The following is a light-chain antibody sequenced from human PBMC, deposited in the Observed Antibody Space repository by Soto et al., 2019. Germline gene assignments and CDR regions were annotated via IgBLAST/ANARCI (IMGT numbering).Light chain of an antibody. V-gene: IGKV3-15*01. J-gene: IGKJ4*01. CDR1: QSVSSS. Sequence: EIVLTQSPGTLSLSPGARAPLSCRASQSVSSSFLAWYQQRPGQAPRLLIYGAFNRATGIPARFSGSRSGPEFTLTINSLQSEDFAIYYCQPYNNWPLTFGGGTKVDIK. CDR3: QPYNNWPLT. CDR2: GAF.